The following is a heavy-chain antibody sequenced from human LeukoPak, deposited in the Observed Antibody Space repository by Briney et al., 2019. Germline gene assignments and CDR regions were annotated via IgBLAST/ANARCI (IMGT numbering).Heavy chain of an antibody. D-gene: IGHD6-25*01. Sequence: SETLSLTCAVYGGSFSGYYWSWIRQPPGKGLEWMGEINHSGSTNYNPFLKSRVTISVDTSKNQFSLKLSSVTAADTAVYYCARGLGKYSSVYYYYYGMDVWGKGTTVTVSS. CDR1: GGSFSGYY. V-gene: IGHV4-34*01. J-gene: IGHJ6*04. CDR2: INHSGST. CDR3: ARGLGKYSSVYYYYYGMDV.